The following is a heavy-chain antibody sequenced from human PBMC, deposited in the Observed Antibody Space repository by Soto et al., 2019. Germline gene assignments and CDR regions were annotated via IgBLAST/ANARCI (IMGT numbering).Heavy chain of an antibody. D-gene: IGHD7-27*01. V-gene: IGHV4-30-4*01. CDR3: ARGRYCLTGRCFPNWFDS. J-gene: IGHJ5*01. CDR2: IYKSATT. CDR1: GDSISNLDYF. Sequence: SETLSLTCSVSGDSISNLDYFWAWIRQPPGQALEYIGYIYKSATTYYNPSYESRVAISVDTSKSQFSLNVTSVTAADTAVYFCARGRYCLTGRCFPNWFDSWGQGALVTVSS.